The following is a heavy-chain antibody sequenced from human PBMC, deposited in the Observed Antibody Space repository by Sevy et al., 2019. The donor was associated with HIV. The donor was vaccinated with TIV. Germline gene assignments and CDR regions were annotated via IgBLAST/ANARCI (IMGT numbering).Heavy chain of an antibody. CDR2: MKSKTDGGTI. CDR3: STDPIIVLLVTDGMDV. J-gene: IGHJ6*02. CDR1: GFTFSNAW. D-gene: IGHD2-8*01. V-gene: IGHV3-15*01. Sequence: GGSLRLSCAASGFTFSNAWMSWVRQAPGKGLEWVGRMKSKTDGGTIDYAAPVKGRFTISRDDSKNTVYLQMNSLKSEDTAVYYCSTDPIIVLLVTDGMDVWGQGTTVTVSS.